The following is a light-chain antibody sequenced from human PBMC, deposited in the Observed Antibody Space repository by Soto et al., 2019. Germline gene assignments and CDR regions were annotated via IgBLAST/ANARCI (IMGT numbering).Light chain of an antibody. CDR3: QQYNSYFQT. CDR2: DTS. V-gene: IGKV3-15*01. CDR1: QSVSHR. Sequence: EILMTQSPATLSVSPGERATLSCRASQSVSHRLAWYQQKPGQAPRLLIYDTSTRATGIPARFSGSGSGTEFTLTISSLQPDDLATYYCQQYNSYFQTFGQGTKVDIK. J-gene: IGKJ1*01.